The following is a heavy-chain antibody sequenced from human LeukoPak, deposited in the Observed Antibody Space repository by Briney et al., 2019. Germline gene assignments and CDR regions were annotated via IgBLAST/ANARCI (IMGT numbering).Heavy chain of an antibody. D-gene: IGHD3-22*01. J-gene: IGHJ5*02. CDR2: ISNDGGGT. V-gene: IGHV3-23*01. CDR3: AKGSSGYFLDL. CDR1: GFIFNNYG. Sequence: GGSLRLSCAASGFIFNNYGLIWVRQAPGKGLEWVSAISNDGGGTTYADFVKGRFTISRDNSKNTLCLQMNSLRAEDTALYYCAKGSSGYFLDLWGQGTLVTVSS.